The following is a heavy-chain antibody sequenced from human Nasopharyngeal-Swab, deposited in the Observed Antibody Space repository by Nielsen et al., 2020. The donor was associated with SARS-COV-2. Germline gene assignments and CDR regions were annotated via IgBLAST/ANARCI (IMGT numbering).Heavy chain of an antibody. Sequence: GGSLRLSCAASGFTFSSYAMNWVRQAPGKGLAWVSAISGSGGSTYYADSMKGRFTISRDNSKNTLYLQMNSLRAGDTAVYYCARANTYYFQSGGSSHFDYWGQGTLVTVSS. CDR3: ARANTYYFQSGGSSHFDY. J-gene: IGHJ4*02. V-gene: IGHV3-23*01. CDR2: ISGSGGST. CDR1: GFTFSSYA. D-gene: IGHD3-22*01.